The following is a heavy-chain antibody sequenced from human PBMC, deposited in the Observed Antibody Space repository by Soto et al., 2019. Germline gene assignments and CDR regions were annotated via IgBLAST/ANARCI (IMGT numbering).Heavy chain of an antibody. Sequence: SETLSLTCTVSGGSINNNHYYWGWVRQPPGKGLEWIGSISYSGTTYFNPSLKSRVVKSVDTSRNQFSLRLTSVTAADTGVYFCARTLGPQVTGYLASDYRWTIDQWGQGPLVT. D-gene: IGHD3-16*02. CDR2: ISYSGTT. CDR1: GGSINNNHYY. J-gene: IGHJ4*02. CDR3: ARTLGPQVTGYLASDYRWTIDQ. V-gene: IGHV4-39*01.